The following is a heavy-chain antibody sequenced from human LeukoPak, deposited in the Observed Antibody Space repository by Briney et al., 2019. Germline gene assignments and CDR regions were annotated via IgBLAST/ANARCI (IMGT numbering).Heavy chain of an antibody. CDR2: IYPGYSDT. V-gene: IGHV5-51*01. D-gene: IGHD3-10*01. J-gene: IGHJ6*03. Sequence: GESLKISCKGSGYSFTSFWIGWVRQMPGKGLEWIGIIYPGYSDTRYSPSFQGQVTISADKSISTAYLQWSSLKASDTAMYYCARPYYYGSGSRGSHYYYYMDVWGKGTTVTVSS. CDR1: GYSFTSFW. CDR3: ARPYYYGSGSRGSHYYYYMDV.